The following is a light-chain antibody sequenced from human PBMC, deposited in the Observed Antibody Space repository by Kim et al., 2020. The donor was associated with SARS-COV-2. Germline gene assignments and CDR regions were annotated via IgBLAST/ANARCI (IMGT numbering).Light chain of an antibody. CDR3: SSHARGNSGI. Sequence: QSVLTQPASVSASPGQSITISCTGSDSDVGTYNLVSWYQQHPGVAPKLIIYDITKRPSGISNRFSASTSGITASLTNSGLQTEDEADYYGSSHARGNSGIFGGGTQLTVL. V-gene: IGLV2-23*02. CDR1: DSDVGTYNL. J-gene: IGLJ2*01. CDR2: DIT.